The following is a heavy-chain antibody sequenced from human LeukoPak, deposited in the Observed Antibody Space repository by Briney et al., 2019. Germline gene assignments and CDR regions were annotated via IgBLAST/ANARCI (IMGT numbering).Heavy chain of an antibody. CDR2: IYHSGST. CDR3: ARLSSSWYLYFDY. V-gene: IGHV4-30-2*01. Sequence: PSETLSLTCAVSGGSVSSGGYSWNWIRPPPGKGLEWIGYIYHSGSTYYNPSLKSRVTISVGRSKNQFSLKLSSVTAADTAVYYCARLSSSWYLYFDYWGQGTLVTVSS. J-gene: IGHJ4*02. D-gene: IGHD6-13*01. CDR1: GGSVSSGGYS.